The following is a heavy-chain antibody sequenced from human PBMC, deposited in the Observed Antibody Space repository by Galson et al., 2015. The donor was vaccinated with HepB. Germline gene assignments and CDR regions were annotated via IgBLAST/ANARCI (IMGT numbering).Heavy chain of an antibody. CDR1: GGSFSGIY. D-gene: IGHD6-13*01. CDR3: ARGFRGRSSSWYSY. V-gene: IGHV4-34*01. CDR2: IDHSGNT. J-gene: IGHJ4*02. Sequence: TLSLTCAVYGGSFSGIYWSWIRQPPGKGLEWIGEIDHSGNTNYNPSLRSRVTISVDTSKNQFSLKLVSVTVADTAVYFCARGFRGRSSSWYSYWGQGTLVTVSS.